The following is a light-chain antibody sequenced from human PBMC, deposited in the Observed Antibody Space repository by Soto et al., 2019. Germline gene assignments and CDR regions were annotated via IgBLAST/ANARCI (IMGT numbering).Light chain of an antibody. V-gene: IGLV2-14*01. CDR1: SSDVGGYNF. Sequence: QSAPTQPASVSGSPGHSITISCTGTSSDVGGYNFVSWYQQKPGKAPKLLIYEVTHRPSGISDRFSGSKSGNTASLTISGLQAEDEADYYCNSCTSANTYVFGTGTKLTVL. CDR3: NSCTSANTYV. CDR2: EVT. J-gene: IGLJ1*01.